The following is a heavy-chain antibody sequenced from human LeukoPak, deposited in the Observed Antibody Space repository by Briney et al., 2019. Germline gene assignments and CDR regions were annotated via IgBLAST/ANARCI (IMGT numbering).Heavy chain of an antibody. CDR1: GYTFTGYY. CDR3: ARDKGKYSGSYPLDY. J-gene: IGHJ4*02. Sequence: GASVKVSCKASGYTFTGYYMHWVRQAPGQGLEWVGWINPNSGGTNYAQKFQGRVTMTRDTSISTAYMELSRLRSDDTAVYYCARDKGKYSGSYPLDYWGQGTLVTVPS. CDR2: INPNSGGT. D-gene: IGHD1-26*01. V-gene: IGHV1-2*02.